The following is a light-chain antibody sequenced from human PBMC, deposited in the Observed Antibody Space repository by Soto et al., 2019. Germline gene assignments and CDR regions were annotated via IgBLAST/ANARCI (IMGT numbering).Light chain of an antibody. CDR1: HSVSSR. CDR2: GAS. Sequence: EILMTQSPATLSVSPGERATLSCRASHSVSSRLAWYQQKPGKAPRLLIYGASTRATGLPARFSGSGSGTEFTLTISSLQSEDFAVYYCQHYTNLPLNFGGGTKVEIK. CDR3: QHYTNLPLN. V-gene: IGKV3-15*01. J-gene: IGKJ4*01.